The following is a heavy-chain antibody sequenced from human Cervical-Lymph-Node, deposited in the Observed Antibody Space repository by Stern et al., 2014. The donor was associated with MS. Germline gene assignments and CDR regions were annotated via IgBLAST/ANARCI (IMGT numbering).Heavy chain of an antibody. CDR3: ARAFCTGGVCYSFPFYGMDV. J-gene: IGHJ6*02. CDR1: GFIFAGYG. CDR2: INSNGGST. D-gene: IGHD2-8*02. Sequence: EVQLVESGGGVERPGGSLRLSCAASGFIFAGYGMSWVRQVPGQGPEWVSAINSNGGSTDYAASVKGRFTISRDNAKKSLYLRMNSLRVEDTAVYHCARAFCTGGVCYSFPFYGMDVWGQGTTVTVSS. V-gene: IGHV3-20*01.